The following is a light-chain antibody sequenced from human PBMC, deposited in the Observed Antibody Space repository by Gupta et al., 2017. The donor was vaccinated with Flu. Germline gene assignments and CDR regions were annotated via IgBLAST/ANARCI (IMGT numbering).Light chain of an antibody. Sequence: QSVLTHPPSASGTPGPRVTIPCSGSSSNIGSNYVYWYQQLPGTAPKLLIYRNNQRPSGVPDRFSGSKSGTSASLAISGLRSEDEADYYCAAWDDSLSGRVVFGGGTKLTVL. CDR3: AAWDDSLSGRVV. V-gene: IGLV1-47*01. J-gene: IGLJ2*01. CDR1: SSNIGSNY. CDR2: RNN.